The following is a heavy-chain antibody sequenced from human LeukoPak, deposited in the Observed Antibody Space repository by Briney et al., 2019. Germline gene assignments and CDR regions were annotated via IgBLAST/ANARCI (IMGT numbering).Heavy chain of an antibody. CDR3: ARRNAMDV. Sequence: GGSLRLSCAASGFTFSNYWMTWVRQAQGQGLEWVANINRDGSERYYVDPVKGRFTISREDAKIALYLQVNSLRAEDTAVYYCARRNAMDVGGQGTTVIVSS. J-gene: IGHJ6*02. V-gene: IGHV3-7*03. CDR2: INRDGSER. CDR1: GFTFSNYW.